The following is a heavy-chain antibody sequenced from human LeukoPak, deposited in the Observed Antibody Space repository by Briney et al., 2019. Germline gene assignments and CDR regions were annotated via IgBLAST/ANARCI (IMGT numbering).Heavy chain of an antibody. J-gene: IGHJ4*02. D-gene: IGHD6-13*01. CDR1: GGSISSYY. CDR2: IYYSGSN. Sequence: PSETLSLTCTVSGGSISSYYWSWIRQPPGKGLEWVGYIYYSGSNNYNPSLKSRVTISVDTSKNQFSLKLSSVTAADTAVYYCARAGRIEATGSYYFDYWGQGTLVTVSS. V-gene: IGHV4-59*01. CDR3: ARAGRIEATGSYYFDY.